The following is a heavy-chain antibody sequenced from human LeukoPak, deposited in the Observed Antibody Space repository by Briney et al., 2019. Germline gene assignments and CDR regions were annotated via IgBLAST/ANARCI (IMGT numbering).Heavy chain of an antibody. V-gene: IGHV4-61*02. Sequence: SQTLSLTCSVSDASISSGYYYWNWIRQPAGRGLEWIGRIYSSGRTNYIPSLKSRVTISVDTSKNQFSLKLSSVTAADTAVYYCARETSQKGAHYMDVWGKGTTVTISS. CDR3: ARETSQKGAHYMDV. CDR1: DASISSGYYY. CDR2: IYSSGRT. J-gene: IGHJ6*03. D-gene: IGHD3-16*01.